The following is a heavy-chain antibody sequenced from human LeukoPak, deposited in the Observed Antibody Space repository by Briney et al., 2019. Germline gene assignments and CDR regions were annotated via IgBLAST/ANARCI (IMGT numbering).Heavy chain of an antibody. CDR1: GLIFGDYA. Sequence: GGSLRLSCTVSGLIFGDYAMSWVRQAPGKGLEWLGLIRSKGYGGTAEYAASVKGRLSVSRDDSRSIAYLQVDSLKTEDTGVYYCTRGGQELGKGYFFDYWGQGILVTVSS. D-gene: IGHD6-13*01. CDR3: TRGGQELGKGYFFDY. J-gene: IGHJ4*02. V-gene: IGHV3-49*04. CDR2: IRSKGYGGTA.